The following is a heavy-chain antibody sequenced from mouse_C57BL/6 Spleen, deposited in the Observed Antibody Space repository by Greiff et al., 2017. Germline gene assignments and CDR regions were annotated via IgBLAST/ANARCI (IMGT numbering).Heavy chain of an antibody. D-gene: IGHD2-2*01. V-gene: IGHV1-53*01. CDR1: GYTFTSYW. CDR3: ARERAYGYDGWFAD. CDR2: INPSNGGT. Sequence: QVQLQQPGTELVKPGASVKLSCKASGYTFTSYWMHWVKQRPGQGLEWIGNINPSNGGTNYNEKFKSKATLTVDKSSSTAYMQLSSLTSEDAAVYYCARERAYGYDGWFADWGQGTLVTVSA. J-gene: IGHJ3*01.